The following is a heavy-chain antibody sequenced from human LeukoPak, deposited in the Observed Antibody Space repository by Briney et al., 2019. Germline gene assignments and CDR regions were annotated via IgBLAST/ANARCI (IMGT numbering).Heavy chain of an antibody. CDR2: IYPGDSDT. D-gene: IGHD5-24*01. V-gene: IGHV5-51*01. CDR1: GYRFTNYW. J-gene: IGHJ4*02. CDR3: ATSNRDGSQY. Sequence: GESLKISCKGSGYRFTNYWIGWVRQMPGKGLEWMGIIYPGDSDTRYSPSSQGQVTISADKSISTAYLQWSGLKASDTAMYYCATSNRDGSQYWGQGTLVTVSS.